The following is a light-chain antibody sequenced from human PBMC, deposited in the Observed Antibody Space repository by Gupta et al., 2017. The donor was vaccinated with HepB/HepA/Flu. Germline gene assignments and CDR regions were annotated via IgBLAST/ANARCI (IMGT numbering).Light chain of an antibody. Sequence: DIQMTQSPSTLSASVGDRVTITCRASQSISSWLAWYQQKPGKAPKLLIYKASSLESGVPSRFSGGGSGTEFTLTISSLQPDDFATYYCQQYNSLWTFGQGTKVEIK. CDR2: KAS. J-gene: IGKJ1*01. V-gene: IGKV1-5*03. CDR3: QQYNSLWT. CDR1: QSISSW.